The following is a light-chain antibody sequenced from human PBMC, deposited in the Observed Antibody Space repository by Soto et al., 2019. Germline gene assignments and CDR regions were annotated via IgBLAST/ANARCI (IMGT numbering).Light chain of an antibody. CDR1: QSISRN. Sequence: EIVMTQSPVTLSVSPGERATLSCRASQSISRNLAWYQQKLGQAPRLLIYDASTMATGFPARFSGSGSGTEFTLTISRLEPEDFALYYCQQYGYSPITFGQGTRLEIK. J-gene: IGKJ5*01. CDR2: DAS. V-gene: IGKV3-15*01. CDR3: QQYGYSPIT.